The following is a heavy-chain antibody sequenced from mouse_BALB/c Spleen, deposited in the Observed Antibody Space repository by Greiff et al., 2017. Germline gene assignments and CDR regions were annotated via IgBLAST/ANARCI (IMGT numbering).Heavy chain of an antibody. CDR3: VREDYSYAMDY. CDR1: GFTFNTYA. Sequence: VQLKESGGGLVQPKGSLKLSCAASGFTFNTYAMHWVCQAPGKGLEWVARIRSKSNNYATYYADSVKDRFTISRDDSQSMLYLQMNNLKTEDTAMYYCVREDYSYAMDYWGQGTSVTVSS. J-gene: IGHJ4*01. V-gene: IGHV10-3*03. CDR2: IRSKSNNYAT.